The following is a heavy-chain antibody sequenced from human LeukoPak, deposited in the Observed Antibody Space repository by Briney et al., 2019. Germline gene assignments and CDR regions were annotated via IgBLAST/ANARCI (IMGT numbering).Heavy chain of an antibody. V-gene: IGHV1-8*03. CDR1: GYTFTSYD. J-gene: IGHJ4*02. D-gene: IGHD4-17*01. Sequence: AASVKVSCKASGYTFTSYDINWVRQATGQGLEWMGWMNPNSGNTGYAQKFQGRVTITRNTSISTAYMELSSLRSEDTAVYYCARRPYGAGLYYFDYWGQGTLVTVSS. CDR3: ARRPYGAGLYYFDY. CDR2: MNPNSGNT.